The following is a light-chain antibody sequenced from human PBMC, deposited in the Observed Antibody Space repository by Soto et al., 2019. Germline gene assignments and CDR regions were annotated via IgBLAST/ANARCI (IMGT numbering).Light chain of an antibody. CDR2: GAS. CDR1: QGISTW. CDR3: PQATSFPIP. V-gene: IGKV1D-12*01. J-gene: IGKJ5*01. Sequence: DIQMRKAPSSESASVGARVTITRRASQGISTWLAWYQQKPGKAPKLLIYGASSLQSGVPSRFSGSGSGTDFSVTISNLQPEDFATYYCPQATSFPIPFGQGTRLEIK.